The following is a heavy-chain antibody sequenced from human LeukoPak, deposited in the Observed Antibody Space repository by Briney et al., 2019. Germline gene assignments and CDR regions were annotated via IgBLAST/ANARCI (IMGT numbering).Heavy chain of an antibody. CDR1: GFTFSSFW. V-gene: IGHV3-7*01. D-gene: IGHD6-13*01. J-gene: IGHJ4*02. CDR2: IKQAGSEI. CDR3: ARAGPGYSSPLDY. Sequence: GGSLRLSCAAAGFTFSSFWMSWVRQAPGMGLEWVANIKQAGSEIYYVDSVKGRFTISRDNAKNSLYLQMSSLRAEDTAVYYCARAGPGYSSPLDYWGQGTLVTVSS.